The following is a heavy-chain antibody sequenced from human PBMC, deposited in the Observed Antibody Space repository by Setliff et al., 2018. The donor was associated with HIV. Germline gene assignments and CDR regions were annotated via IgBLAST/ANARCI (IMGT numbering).Heavy chain of an antibody. CDR2: IWYDGTNI. CDR1: GFTFSSHA. D-gene: IGHD6-19*01. J-gene: IGHJ4*02. V-gene: IGHV3-33*01. Sequence: GGSLRLSCVVSGFTFSSHAMHWVRQAPGKGLEWVAVIWYDGTNIYYADSVKGRFTASRDNAKSSLYLQMNSLRPEDMAVYYCARGKPAMSGSLFDNWGQGTLVTVSS. CDR3: ARGKPAMSGSLFDN.